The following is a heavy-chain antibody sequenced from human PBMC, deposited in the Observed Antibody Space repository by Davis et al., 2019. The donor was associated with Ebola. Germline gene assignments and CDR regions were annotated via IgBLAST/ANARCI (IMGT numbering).Heavy chain of an antibody. J-gene: IGHJ6*04. V-gene: IGHV3-53*01. CDR2: LSSSGST. CDR1: GFTVSSNY. Sequence: GESLKISCAASGFTVSSNYMIWVRQAPGKGLERVSLLSSSGSTFYADSVKGRFIISRDNYENTLYLQMNSLRVEDTAVYFCARDPSGGSGWSVGYYGMDVWGKGTTVTVSS. CDR3: ARDPSGGSGWSVGYYGMDV. D-gene: IGHD6-19*01.